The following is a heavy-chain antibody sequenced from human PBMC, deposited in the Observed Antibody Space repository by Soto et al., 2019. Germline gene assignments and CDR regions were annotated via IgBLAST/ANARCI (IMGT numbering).Heavy chain of an antibody. CDR3: ARSDCTSTSWYVVWFDP. CDR2: ISSSSSYI. Sequence: EVQLVESGGGLVKPGGSLRLSYAASGFSFNNYGMNWVRQAPGKGLEWVSSISSSSSYISYADSVKGRFTISEDNAKNSVYLQMSSLRAEHTAVYYCARSDCTSTSWYVVWFDPWGQGTLVTVSS. V-gene: IGHV3-21*01. D-gene: IGHD2-2*01. J-gene: IGHJ5*02. CDR1: GFSFNNYG.